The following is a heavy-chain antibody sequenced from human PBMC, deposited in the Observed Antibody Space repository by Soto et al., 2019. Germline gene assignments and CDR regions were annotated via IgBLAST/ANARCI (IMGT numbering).Heavy chain of an antibody. Sequence: QVQLQQWGAGLLKPSETLSLTCAVYGGSFSGYYWSWIRQPPGKGLEWIGEINHSGSTNYNPSLKSRVTISVDTSKNQFSLKLSSVTAADTAVYYCARRGGYCSGGSCYSSEYWGQGTLVTVSS. CDR3: ARRGGYCSGGSCYSSEY. CDR2: INHSGST. V-gene: IGHV4-34*01. CDR1: GGSFSGYY. D-gene: IGHD2-15*01. J-gene: IGHJ4*02.